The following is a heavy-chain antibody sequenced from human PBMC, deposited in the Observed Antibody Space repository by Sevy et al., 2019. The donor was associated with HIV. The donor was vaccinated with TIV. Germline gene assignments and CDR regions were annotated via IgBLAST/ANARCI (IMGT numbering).Heavy chain of an antibody. Sequence: GESLKISCAASGFTFSDYSMHWVRQAPGKGLEWVATISYDGSNKHYAGSVKGRFTLSRDNSKNSLFLQMNSLRAEDTAVYYCALERLSSNVAEYFQNWGQGTLVTVSS. CDR2: ISYDGSNK. CDR3: ALERLSSNVAEYFQN. V-gene: IGHV3-30-3*01. J-gene: IGHJ1*01. CDR1: GFTFSDYS. D-gene: IGHD1-1*01.